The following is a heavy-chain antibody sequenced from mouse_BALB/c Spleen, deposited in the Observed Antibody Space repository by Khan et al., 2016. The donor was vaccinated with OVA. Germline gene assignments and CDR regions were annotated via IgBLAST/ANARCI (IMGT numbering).Heavy chain of an antibody. D-gene: IGHD2-10*02. Sequence: QIQLVQSGAELARPGASVKLSCKASGYTFTSYWMQWVKQRPGQGLEWIGAIYPGDGDTRYTQKFKGKATLTAHKSSSTAYMQLSSLVSEDAAVYYCARGGYGNRYYAMDYWGQGTSVTVSS. CDR3: ARGGYGNRYYAMDY. J-gene: IGHJ4*01. CDR2: IYPGDGDT. V-gene: IGHV1-87*01. CDR1: GYTFTSYW.